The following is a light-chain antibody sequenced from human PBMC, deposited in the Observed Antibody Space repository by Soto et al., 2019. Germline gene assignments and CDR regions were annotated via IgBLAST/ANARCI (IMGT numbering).Light chain of an antibody. CDR3: SSFAGSNTLL. CDR1: SSDVGSYNL. V-gene: IGLV2-23*01. Sequence: QAVVTQPASVSGSPGQSITISCTGSSSDVGSYNLVSWYQQYPGKAPKLMIYEASKRPSGVSNRFTGSKSGNTASLTISGLQAEDEADYYCSSFAGSNTLLFGGGTKVTVL. J-gene: IGLJ2*01. CDR2: EAS.